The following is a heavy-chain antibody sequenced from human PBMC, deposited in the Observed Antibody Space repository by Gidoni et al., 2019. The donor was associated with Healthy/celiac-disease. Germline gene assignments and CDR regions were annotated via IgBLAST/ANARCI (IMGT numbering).Heavy chain of an antibody. Sequence: QVQLVQSGAEVKKPGASVKVSCKASGYTFTSYYMHWVRQAPGQGLEWMGIINPSGGSTSYAQKFQGRVTMTRDTSTSTVYMELSSLRSEDTGVYYCARDRSGYSYGYYFDYWGQGTLVTVSS. CDR2: INPSGGST. CDR1: GYTFTSYY. CDR3: ARDRSGYSYGYYFDY. V-gene: IGHV1-46*01. J-gene: IGHJ4*02. D-gene: IGHD5-18*01.